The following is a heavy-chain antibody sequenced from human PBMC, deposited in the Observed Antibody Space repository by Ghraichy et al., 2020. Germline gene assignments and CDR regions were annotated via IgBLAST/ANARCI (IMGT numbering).Heavy chain of an antibody. V-gene: IGHV3-64D*09. CDR2: ISSDNNGANT. Sequence: GGPLRLSCSASGFTFSSYDMHWVRQAPGMGLEYVSAISSDNNGANTYYADSMKGRFTISRDNSKNTLYLQMSSLRADDTAVYYCVRTGVAVAGVDCWGQGTLVTVSS. D-gene: IGHD6-19*01. CDR3: VRTGVAVAGVDC. J-gene: IGHJ4*02. CDR1: GFTFSSYD.